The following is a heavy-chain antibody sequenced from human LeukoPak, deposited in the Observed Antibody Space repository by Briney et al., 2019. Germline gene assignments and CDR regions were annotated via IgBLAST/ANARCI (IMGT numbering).Heavy chain of an antibody. Sequence: GGSLRLSCAASGFTLRSYAMSWVRQAPGKGLEWVSAICDSGGYIYYADSVKGRFTISRDNSKNTLYLQMNSLRAEDTVVYYWAKASNWSYFFRFDYWGQGTLVTVSS. D-gene: IGHD1-26*01. CDR2: ICDSGGYI. J-gene: IGHJ4*02. CDR1: GFTLRSYA. CDR3: AKASNWSYFFRFDY. V-gene: IGHV3-23*01.